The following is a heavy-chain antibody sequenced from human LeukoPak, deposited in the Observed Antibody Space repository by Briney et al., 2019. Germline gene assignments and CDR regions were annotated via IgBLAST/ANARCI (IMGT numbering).Heavy chain of an antibody. D-gene: IGHD6-13*01. CDR2: IIPILGIA. Sequence: SVKVSCTASVGTFSSYAISWVRQAPGQGLEWMGRIIPILGIANYAQKFQGRVTITADKSTSTAYMELSSLRSEDTAVYYCASEIAAAGTGGFDYWGQGTLVTVSS. V-gene: IGHV1-69*04. J-gene: IGHJ4*02. CDR1: VGTFSSYA. CDR3: ASEIAAAGTGGFDY.